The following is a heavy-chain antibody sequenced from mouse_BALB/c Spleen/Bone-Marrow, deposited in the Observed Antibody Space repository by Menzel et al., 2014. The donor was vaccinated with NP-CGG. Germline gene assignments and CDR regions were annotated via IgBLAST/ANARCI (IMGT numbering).Heavy chain of an antibody. Sequence: EVKLMESGGGLVKLGGSLKLSCAASGFTFSSYYMSWVRQTPEKRLELVAAINSNGGSAYYPDTVKGRFTISRDNAKNTLFLQMGSLKSEDTALYYCARHGGFGNYFDYWGQGTTLTVSS. V-gene: IGHV5-6-2*01. D-gene: IGHD1-1*02. J-gene: IGHJ2*01. CDR2: INSNGGSA. CDR1: GFTFSSYY. CDR3: ARHGGFGNYFDY.